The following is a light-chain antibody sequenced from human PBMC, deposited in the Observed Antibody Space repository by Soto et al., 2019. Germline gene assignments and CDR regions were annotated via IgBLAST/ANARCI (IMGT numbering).Light chain of an antibody. CDR3: QQTYRTNS. J-gene: IGKJ2*01. Sequence: EIQMSQSPASRTATGGLSGTITSRASQSVSTDLNRYKQKPGKAPTLLSSLISSRQSRVPSRFSGAGSETDLTLTIPSLQPEDFATCLCQQTYRTNSFGQGTKLDIK. CDR1: QSVSTD. V-gene: IGKV1-39*01. CDR2: LIS.